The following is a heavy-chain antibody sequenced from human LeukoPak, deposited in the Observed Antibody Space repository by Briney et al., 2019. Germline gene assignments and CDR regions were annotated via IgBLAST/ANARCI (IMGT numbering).Heavy chain of an antibody. CDR2: INHSGST. J-gene: IGHJ4*02. CDR3: ARPGFYGAPIDY. V-gene: IGHV4-34*01. Sequence: PSETLSLTCAVYGGSFSGYYWSWIRQPPGKGLEWIGEINHSGSTNYNPSLKSRVTISVDTSKNQFSLKLSSVTAADTAVCYCARPGFYGAPIDYWGQGTLVTVSS. D-gene: IGHD4-17*01. CDR1: GGSFSGYY.